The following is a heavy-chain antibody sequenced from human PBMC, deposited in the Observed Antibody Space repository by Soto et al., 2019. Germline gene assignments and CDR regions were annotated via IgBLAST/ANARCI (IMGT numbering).Heavy chain of an antibody. CDR2: ISGSGDST. V-gene: IGHV3-23*01. J-gene: IGHJ6*02. Sequence: GSLRLSCAASGFTFYSYAMTWVRQAPGKALEWVSTISGSGDSTYYADSVKGRFSISRDNYKNTVSLQMNSLRAENTAVYFCARVWERTVTTRNYFYGIDVWGRGTTVTVSS. CDR3: ARVWERTVTTRNYFYGIDV. D-gene: IGHD4-17*01. CDR1: GFTFYSYA.